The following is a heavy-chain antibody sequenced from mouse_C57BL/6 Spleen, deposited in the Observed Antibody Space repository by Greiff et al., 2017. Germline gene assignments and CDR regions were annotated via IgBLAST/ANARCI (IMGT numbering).Heavy chain of an antibody. Sequence: VQLQQSGPELVKPGASVKISCKASGYAFSSSWMNWVKQRPGQGLEWIGRIYPGDGDTNYNGKFKGKATLTADKSSSTAYMQLSSLTSEDSAVYFCARLGSMDCWGQGASVTVAS. CDR1: GYAFSSSW. CDR2: IYPGDGDT. V-gene: IGHV1-82*01. CDR3: ARLGSMDC. D-gene: IGHD4-1*01. J-gene: IGHJ4*01.